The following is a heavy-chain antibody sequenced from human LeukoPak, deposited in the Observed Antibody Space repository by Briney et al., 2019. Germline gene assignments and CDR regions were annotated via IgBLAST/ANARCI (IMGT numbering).Heavy chain of an antibody. CDR3: ARDSSARPGIAARNYFDY. CDR2: IWYDGSNK. CDR1: GFAFSSYG. D-gene: IGHD6-6*01. J-gene: IGHJ4*02. Sequence: GAPRLSCAASGFAFSSYGMHWVRQAPGKGLEWVAVIWYDGSNKYYADSVKGRFTISRDNSKNTLYLQMNSLRAEDTAVYYCARDSSARPGIAARNYFDYWGQGTLVTVSS. V-gene: IGHV3-33*01.